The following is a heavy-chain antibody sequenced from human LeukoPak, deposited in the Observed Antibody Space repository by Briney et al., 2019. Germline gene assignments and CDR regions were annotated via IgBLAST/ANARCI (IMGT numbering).Heavy chain of an antibody. V-gene: IGHV3-74*03. J-gene: IGHJ4*02. CDR2: IRGDGTIK. CDR1: GFPFSSYW. Sequence: GGSLRLSCEPSGFPFSSYWMLWVRHAPGKGLVWVSRIRGDGTIKTYADFVRGRFIVSRDNTKNILYLQMNSLKVEDTATYFCSRSQFDYWGQGVLVSVSS. CDR3: SRSQFDY.